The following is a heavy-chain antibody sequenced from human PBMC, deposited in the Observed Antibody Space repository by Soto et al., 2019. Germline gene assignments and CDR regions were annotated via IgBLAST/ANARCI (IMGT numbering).Heavy chain of an antibody. D-gene: IGHD5-12*01. J-gene: IGHJ4*02. CDR3: GRGRSGQIVVFY. Sequence: ASVKVSCKASGYTFTGHYIHRVRQAPEQGPEWMGEIGPESGATRYAQKFQGRVTMTRDMSITTVYMELNNLSPDDTAVYYCGRGRSGQIVVFYWGQGTPVTVSS. CDR1: GYTFTGHY. CDR2: IGPESGAT. V-gene: IGHV1-2*02.